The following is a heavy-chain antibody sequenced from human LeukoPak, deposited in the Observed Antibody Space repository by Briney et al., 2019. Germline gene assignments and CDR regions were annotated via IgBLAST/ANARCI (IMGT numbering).Heavy chain of an antibody. CDR2: ISESSSHT. V-gene: IGHV3-21*06. CDR1: GFTFSGYS. D-gene: IGHD5-24*01. J-gene: IGHJ6*02. CDR3: ARDRAVKARIGGMDV. Sequence: GGSLRLSCEASGFTFSGYSMNWVRQAPGKGLEWVSYISESSSHTYNADSVKGRFTISRDNAKNSLYLQMNSLRVEDTGIYYCARDRAVKARIGGMDVWGQGTSVIVSS.